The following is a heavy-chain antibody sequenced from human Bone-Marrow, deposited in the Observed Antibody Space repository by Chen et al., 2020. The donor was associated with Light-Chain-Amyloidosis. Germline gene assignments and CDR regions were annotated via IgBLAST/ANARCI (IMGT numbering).Heavy chain of an antibody. CDR1: GYTFPNYW. V-gene: IGHV5-51*01. D-gene: IGHD5-12*01. CDR3: ARRRDGYNFDY. J-gene: IGHJ4*02. Sequence: EAQLAQSGPEVKKPGESLKISCKGSGYTFPNYWIGWVRQMPGKGLEWMGVIYPDDSDARYSPSFEGQVTISADKSITTAYLQWRSLKASDTAMYYCARRRDGYNFDYWGQGTLVTVSS. CDR2: IYPDDSDA.